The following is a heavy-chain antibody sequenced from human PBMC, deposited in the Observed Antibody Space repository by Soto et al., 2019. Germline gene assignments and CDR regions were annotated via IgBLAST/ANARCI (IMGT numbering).Heavy chain of an antibody. J-gene: IGHJ5*02. CDR3: ARTQPDTGASIDP. V-gene: IGHV4-59*01. CDR1: GGSISSYY. CDR2: IYYSGST. Sequence: SETLSLTCTVSGGSISSYYWSWIRQPPGKGLEWIGYIYYSGSTNYNPSLKSRVTISVDTSKNQFSLKLSSVTAADTAVYYCARTQPDTGASIDPWGQGTLVTVSS. D-gene: IGHD2-2*01.